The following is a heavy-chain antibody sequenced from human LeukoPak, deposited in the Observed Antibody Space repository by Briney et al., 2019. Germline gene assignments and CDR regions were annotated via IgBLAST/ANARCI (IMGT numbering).Heavy chain of an antibody. CDR3: ARRHSSVFEP. CDR1: GSTFNRYW. D-gene: IGHD6-19*01. V-gene: IGHV3-7*01. J-gene: IGHJ5*02. CDR2: IKQDGSAK. Sequence: GGSLRLSCAASGSTFNRYWMSWVRQAPGKELQWVANIKQDGSAKYYVDSVKGRFTISRDNAKNSLYLQMNSLRAEDTAVYYCARRHSSVFEPWGHGTLVTVSS.